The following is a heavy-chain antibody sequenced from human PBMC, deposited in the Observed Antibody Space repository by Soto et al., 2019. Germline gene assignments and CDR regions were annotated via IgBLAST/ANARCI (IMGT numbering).Heavy chain of an antibody. V-gene: IGHV3-21*01. D-gene: IGHD5-12*01. CDR2: ISSSSSYI. Sequence: GGSLRLSCAASGFTFSSYSMNWVRQAPGKGLEWVSSISSSSSYIYYADSVKGRFTISRDNAKNSLYLQMNSLRAEDTAVYYCARVRYDSGYDPAIFYYYYGMDVWGQGTTVTVSS. CDR3: ARVRYDSGYDPAIFYYYYGMDV. J-gene: IGHJ6*02. CDR1: GFTFSSYS.